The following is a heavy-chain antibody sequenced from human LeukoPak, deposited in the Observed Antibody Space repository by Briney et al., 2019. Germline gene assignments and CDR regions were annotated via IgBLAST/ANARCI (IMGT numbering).Heavy chain of an antibody. CDR3: AREGGGYRFDY. J-gene: IGHJ4*02. V-gene: IGHV4-59*01. D-gene: IGHD5-12*01. CDR2: IFYSGNT. Sequence: PSETLSLTCIVSGRSFSSYYWSWLRQPPGKGLEWIGYIFYSGNTKYNPSFKSRVTISVDTSKNQISLNLSSVTAADTAMYYCAREGGGYRFDYWGQGTLVTVSS. CDR1: GRSFSSYY.